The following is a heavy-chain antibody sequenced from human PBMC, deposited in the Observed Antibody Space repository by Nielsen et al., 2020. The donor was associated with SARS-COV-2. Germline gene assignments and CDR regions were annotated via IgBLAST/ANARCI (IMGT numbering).Heavy chain of an antibody. Sequence: GSLRLSCAVSDGSLSGHYWTWIRQPPGKGLEWIGEVSHNGSTNTNPSLKSRVTISVNTSKSQFSLKLRSVNAADTAVYYCARDGASGRFYDGLSHFDLWGRGTLVTVSS. CDR3: ARDGASGRFYDGLSHFDL. J-gene: IGHJ2*01. D-gene: IGHD3-3*01. CDR2: VSHNGST. V-gene: IGHV4-34*01. CDR1: DGSLSGHY.